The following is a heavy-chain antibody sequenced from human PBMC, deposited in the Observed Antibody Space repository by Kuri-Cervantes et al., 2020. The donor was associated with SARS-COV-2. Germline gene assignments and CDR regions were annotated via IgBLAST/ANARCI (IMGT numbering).Heavy chain of an antibody. CDR2: INHSGST. J-gene: IGHJ4*02. V-gene: IGHV4-34*01. CDR3: ARVGAGVCSSASCYSRAFDY. CDR1: GVSFSGYY. D-gene: IGHD2-2*02. Sequence: ESLKISCAVYGVSFSGYYLSWIRQPPGKGLEWIGEINHSGSTNYNPSLKTRVTISVNTSKNQFSLKLSSVTAAGTAVYYFARVGAGVCSSASCYSRAFDYWGQGTLVTVSS.